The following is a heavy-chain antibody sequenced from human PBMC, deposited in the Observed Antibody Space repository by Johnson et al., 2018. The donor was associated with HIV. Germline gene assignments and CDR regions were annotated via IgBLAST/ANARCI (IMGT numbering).Heavy chain of an antibody. CDR2: IRYDGSNK. V-gene: IGHV3-30*02. CDR3: ARSGYSSSWYALSAFDI. J-gene: IGHJ3*02. Sequence: VQLVESGGGVVQPGGSLRLSCAASGFTFSSYGMHWVRQAPGKGLEWVAFIRYDGSNKYYADSVKGRFTISRDNSKKTLYLQMNSLRAEDTAVYYCARSGYSSSWYALSAFDIWGQGTMVTVSS. CDR1: GFTFSSYG. D-gene: IGHD6-13*01.